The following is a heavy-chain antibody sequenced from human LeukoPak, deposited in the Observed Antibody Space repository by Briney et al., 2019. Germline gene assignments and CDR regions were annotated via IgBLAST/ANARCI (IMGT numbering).Heavy chain of an antibody. J-gene: IGHJ6*02. CDR1: GFSFSYYD. Sequence: GALKLSFVAPGFSFSYYDMYWGRPASGRGLGWVFGLGTNGDAYYPGSVRGRFTISRENVKNSLYLQMNSLGVEDTAVYYCAREWRGIASHYHGMDVWGQGTTVTVSS. V-gene: IGHV3-13*01. D-gene: IGHD6-6*01. CDR3: AREWRGIASHYHGMDV. CDR2: LGTNGDA.